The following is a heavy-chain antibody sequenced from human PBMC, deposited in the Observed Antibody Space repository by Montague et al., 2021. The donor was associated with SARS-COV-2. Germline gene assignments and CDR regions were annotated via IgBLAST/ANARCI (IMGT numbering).Heavy chain of an antibody. J-gene: IGHJ6*02. D-gene: IGHD3-3*01. V-gene: IGHV4-39*07. Sequence: SETLSLTCTVSGGSISSSSYYWGWLRQPPGKGLEWIGSIYYSGSTYYNPSLKSRVTISVDTSKNQFSLKLSSVTAADTAVYYCARDSAPSITIFGVVIRQQNPRYDYYGMDVWGQGTTVTVSS. CDR3: ARDSAPSITIFGVVIRQQNPRYDYYGMDV. CDR2: IYYSGST. CDR1: GGSISSSSYY.